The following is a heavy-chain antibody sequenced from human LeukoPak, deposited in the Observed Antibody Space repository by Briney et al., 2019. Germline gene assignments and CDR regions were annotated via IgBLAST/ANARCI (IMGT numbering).Heavy chain of an antibody. CDR1: GGSISSASYY. D-gene: IGHD3-3*01. J-gene: IGHJ6*03. V-gene: IGHV4-61*02. Sequence: SETLSLTCTVSGGSISSASYYWIWLRQPAGKGLEWLGRIYTSGSTNYNPSLKSRVTISVDTSKNQFSLKLSSVTAADTAVYYCARGVGDLYDFWSGYYYYMDVWGKGTTVTVSS. CDR3: ARGVGDLYDFWSGYYYYMDV. CDR2: IYTSGST.